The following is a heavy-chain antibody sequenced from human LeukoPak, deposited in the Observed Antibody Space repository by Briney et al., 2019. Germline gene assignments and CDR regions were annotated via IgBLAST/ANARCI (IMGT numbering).Heavy chain of an antibody. V-gene: IGHV3-23*01. Sequence: PGGSLRLSCAASGFTLRYYTMTWVRQAPGKGLEWVSGISGSGGSTYYGDSVKGRFTISRDNSKNTLYLQMNSLRAEDTAVYYCAKTMIVGGAFDIWGQGTMVTVSS. D-gene: IGHD3-22*01. CDR1: GFTLRYYT. J-gene: IGHJ3*02. CDR3: AKTMIVGGAFDI. CDR2: ISGSGGST.